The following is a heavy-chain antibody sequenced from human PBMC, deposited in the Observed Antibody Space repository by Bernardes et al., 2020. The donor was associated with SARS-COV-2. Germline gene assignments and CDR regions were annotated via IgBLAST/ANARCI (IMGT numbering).Heavy chain of an antibody. D-gene: IGHD6-19*01. Sequence: GGSLRLSCAASGFTVSSNYMSWVRQAPGKGLEWVSVIYSGGSTYYADSVKGRFTISRDNSKNTLYLQMNSLRAEDTAVYYCARRRSSGCFDYWGQGTLVTVSS. CDR2: IYSGGST. CDR3: ARRRSSGCFDY. V-gene: IGHV3-66*01. J-gene: IGHJ4*02. CDR1: GFTVSSNY.